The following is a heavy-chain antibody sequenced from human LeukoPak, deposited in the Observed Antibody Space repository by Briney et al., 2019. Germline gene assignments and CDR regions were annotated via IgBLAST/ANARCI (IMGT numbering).Heavy chain of an antibody. CDR1: GGSISSSSYC. J-gene: IGHJ4*02. D-gene: IGHD3-16*01. CDR2: VCYSGST. CDR3: ARLWAGGLVFDY. V-gene: IGHV4-39*01. Sequence: PSETLSLTCTVSGGSISSSSYCWGWIRQSPGKGLEWIGSVCYSGSTYYNPSLKSRVTTSVDTSKNQFSLKLSSVTAADTAVYYCARLWAGGLVFDYWGQGTLVTVSS.